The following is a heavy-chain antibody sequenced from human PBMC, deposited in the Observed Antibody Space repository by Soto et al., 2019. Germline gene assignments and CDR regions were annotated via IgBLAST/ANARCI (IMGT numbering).Heavy chain of an antibody. D-gene: IGHD4-17*01. Sequence: QVQLQESGPGLVKPSQTLSLTCTVSGGSISSGGYYWSWIRQHPGKGLEWIGYIYYSGSTYYNPSLKSRVXXXVXXSKNQFSLKLSSVPAADTAVYYCARKATVTTCFDYWGQGTLVTVSS. CDR2: IYYSGST. CDR1: GGSISSGGYY. CDR3: ARKATVTTCFDY. J-gene: IGHJ4*02. V-gene: IGHV4-31*03.